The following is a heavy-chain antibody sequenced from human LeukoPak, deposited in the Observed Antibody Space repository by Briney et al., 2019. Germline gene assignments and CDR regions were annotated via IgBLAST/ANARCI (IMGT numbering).Heavy chain of an antibody. J-gene: IGHJ4*02. V-gene: IGHV1-8*01. CDR3: ARALGGGLHPDDY. D-gene: IGHD3-16*01. CDR1: GYTFTSYD. Sequence: ASVKVSCKASGYTFTSYDINWVRQATGQGLEWMGWMNPNSGNTGYAQKFQGRVTMTRNTSINTAYMELSSLRFEDTTVYYCARALGGGLHPDDYWGQGTLVTVSS. CDR2: MNPNSGNT.